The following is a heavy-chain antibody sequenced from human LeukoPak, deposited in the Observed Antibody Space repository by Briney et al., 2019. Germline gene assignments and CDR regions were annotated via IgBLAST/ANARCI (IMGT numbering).Heavy chain of an antibody. CDR1: GGSISSYY. Sequence: AETLSLTCTVSGGSISSYYWSWIRQPPGKGLEWIGNIYDSGSTNYNPSLKSRVTISVDTSKNQCSLKLSSVSAADTAVYYCARQSISGSSLSYFDYWGQGTLVNVSS. CDR2: IYDSGST. CDR3: ARQSISGSSLSYFDY. D-gene: IGHD3-22*01. J-gene: IGHJ4*02. V-gene: IGHV4-59*01.